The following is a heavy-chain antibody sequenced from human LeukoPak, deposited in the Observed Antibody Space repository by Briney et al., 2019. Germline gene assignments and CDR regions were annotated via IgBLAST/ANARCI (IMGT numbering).Heavy chain of an antibody. J-gene: IGHJ3*02. CDR3: ARVSGYDSSFIDI. V-gene: IGHV1-18*01. CDR2: ISGHNGDT. CDR1: GYTFTSNG. D-gene: IGHD3-22*01. Sequence: ASVKVSCKSSGYTFTSNGISWVRRAPGQGLEWMGWISGHNGDTKYAQKFEGRVTMTTDRSTSTAYMEMRSLRSDDTAVYHCARVSGYDSSFIDIWGQGTMVTVSS.